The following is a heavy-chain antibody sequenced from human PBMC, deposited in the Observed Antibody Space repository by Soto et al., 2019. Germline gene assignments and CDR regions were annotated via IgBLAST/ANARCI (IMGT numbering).Heavy chain of an antibody. CDR1: GGSISSGDYY. CDR2: IYYSGST. J-gene: IGHJ3*02. Sequence: QVQLQESGPGLVKPSQTLSLTCTVSGGSISSGDYYWSWIRQPPGKGLEWIGYIYYSGSTYYNPSLKSRVTISVDTSKNQFSLKLSSVTAADTAVYYCARDVPIWALGELSFVSPRGAFDIWGQGTMVTVSS. V-gene: IGHV4-30-4*01. CDR3: ARDVPIWALGELSFVSPRGAFDI. D-gene: IGHD3-16*02.